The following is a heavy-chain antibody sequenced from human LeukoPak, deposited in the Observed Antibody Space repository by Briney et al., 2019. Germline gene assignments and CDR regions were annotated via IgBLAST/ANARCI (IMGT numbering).Heavy chain of an antibody. CDR2: ISVYKGNT. CDR3: ARSEFVVIPAVTRYFDY. D-gene: IGHD2-2*01. J-gene: IGHJ4*02. V-gene: IGHV1-18*01. Sequence: ASVKVSCKASGYTFTSYGITWVQQAPGQGLEWMGWISVYKGNTNYTQEHQGRVTMTADTSTSTAYMELRSLRSDDSAVYYCARSEFVVIPAVTRYFDYWGQGTLVTVSS. CDR1: GYTFTSYG.